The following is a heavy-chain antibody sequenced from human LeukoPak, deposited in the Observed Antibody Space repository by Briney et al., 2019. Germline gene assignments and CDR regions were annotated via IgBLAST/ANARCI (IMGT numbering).Heavy chain of an antibody. V-gene: IGHV1-46*01. D-gene: IGHD3-3*01. J-gene: IGHJ5*02. CDR2: INPIGGSA. Sequence: ASVKVSCKASGYTFTSYYMHWVRQAPGQGLEWRGIINPIGGSASYAQKFQGRVTMTRDTSTSTVYMELSSLKSEDTAVYYCVRAWSAGFGVLRYNWFGPWGQGTLVTVSS. CDR1: GYTFTSYY. CDR3: VRAWSAGFGVLRYNWFGP.